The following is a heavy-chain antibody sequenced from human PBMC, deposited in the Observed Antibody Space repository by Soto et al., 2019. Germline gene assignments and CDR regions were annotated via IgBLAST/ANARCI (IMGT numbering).Heavy chain of an antibody. CDR2: VYPTGRT. Sequence: QVQLQESGPGLVKPSETLSLTCTVSGGSFKSGSYSWSWIRQPPGKELEWIGYVYPTGRTSYNPSLKSRVSISMDTSKNQFSLNLDSVTAADTAVYFCARDFAYFDSWGQGTLVTVSS. V-gene: IGHV4-61*01. J-gene: IGHJ4*02. CDR1: GGSFKSGSYS. D-gene: IGHD3-3*01. CDR3: ARDFAYFDS.